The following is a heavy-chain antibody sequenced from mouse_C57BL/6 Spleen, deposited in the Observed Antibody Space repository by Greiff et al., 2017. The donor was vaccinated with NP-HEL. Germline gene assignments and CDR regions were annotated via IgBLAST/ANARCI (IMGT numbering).Heavy chain of an antibody. CDR2: FYPGSGSI. V-gene: IGHV1-62-2*01. J-gene: IGHJ2*01. CDR1: GYTFTEYT. D-gene: IGHD2-5*01. Sequence: VKLQESGAELVKPGASVKLSCKASGYTFTEYTIHWVKQRSGQGLEWIGWFYPGSGSIKYNEKFKDKATLTADTTSSTVYMELSRLTSEDSAVYFCARHEEGYSNLPFDDWGQGTTLTVSS. CDR3: ARHEEGYSNLPFDD.